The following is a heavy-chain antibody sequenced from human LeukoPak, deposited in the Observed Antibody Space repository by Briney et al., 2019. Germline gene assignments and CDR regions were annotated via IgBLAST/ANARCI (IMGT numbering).Heavy chain of an antibody. D-gene: IGHD1-26*01. CDR2: IDSSSSYI. V-gene: IGHV3-21*01. CDR1: GFTFNSYT. J-gene: IGHJ3*02. Sequence: GGSLRLSCAASGFTFNSYTLNWVRQAPGKGLEWASSIDSSSSYIYYADSVKGRFTISRDNAKNSLYLQMNSLRAEDTAVYYCARDPTSSWETAFDIWGQGTMVTVSS. CDR3: ARDPTSSWETAFDI.